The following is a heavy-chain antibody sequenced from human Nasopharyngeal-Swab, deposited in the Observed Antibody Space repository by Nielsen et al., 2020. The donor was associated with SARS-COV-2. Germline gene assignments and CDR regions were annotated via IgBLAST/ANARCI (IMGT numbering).Heavy chain of an antibody. Sequence: ASVKVSCQASGYTFTSYDINWVRQAAGQGLEWMGWMNPNSGNTGYAQKFQGRVTMTRNTSISTAYMELSSLRSEDTAVYYCARGGYGDYLGYYYYMDVWGKGTTVTVSS. D-gene: IGHD4-17*01. J-gene: IGHJ6*03. V-gene: IGHV1-8*01. CDR2: MNPNSGNT. CDR3: ARGGYGDYLGYYYYMDV. CDR1: GYTFTSYD.